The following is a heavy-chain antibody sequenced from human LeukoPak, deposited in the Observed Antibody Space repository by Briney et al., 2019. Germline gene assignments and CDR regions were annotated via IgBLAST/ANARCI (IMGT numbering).Heavy chain of an antibody. CDR2: VYYSGTT. CDR1: GGSISSSSYY. CDR3: AISLRYFDWLLSGLFDY. Sequence: KTSETLSLTCTVSGGSISSSSYYWGWIRQPPGKGLEWIGSVYYSGTTYYNPSLKSRVTISVDTSKNQFSPKLSSVTAADTAVYYCAISLRYFDWLLSGLFDYWGQGTLVTVSS. D-gene: IGHD3-9*01. V-gene: IGHV4-39*01. J-gene: IGHJ4*02.